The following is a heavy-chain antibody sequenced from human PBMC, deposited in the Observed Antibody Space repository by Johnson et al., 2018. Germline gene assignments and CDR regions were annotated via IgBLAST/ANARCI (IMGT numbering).Heavy chain of an antibody. J-gene: IGHJ6*02. CDR2: ISGHSVII. CDR3: AKDGTYDGKDG. V-gene: IGHV3-9*01. D-gene: IGHD1-1*01. CDR1: GFTFDDYA. Sequence: VQLVESGGGVVQPGRSLRLSCAASGFTFDDYAMHWVRQAPGKGLEWVSGISGHSVIINYADSVKGRFTIPRNNAKKSLYLQMNSLRAEDTALYYWAKDGTYDGKDGWGQGTTVTVSS.